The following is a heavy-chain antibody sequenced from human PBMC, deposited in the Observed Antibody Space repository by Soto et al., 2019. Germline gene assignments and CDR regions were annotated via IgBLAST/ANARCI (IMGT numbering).Heavy chain of an antibody. CDR3: AKDLRPDGRYDLDY. Sequence: EVQLLESGGGLAQAGGSLRLSCAASGFNVRIYAMNWVRQAPGKGLEWVSVMIGDGTSWYYADSVRGRFTISRDNSKNMLYLQMNSLRAEDTAVYYCAKDLRPDGRYDLDYWGQGTLVTVSS. J-gene: IGHJ4*02. CDR1: GFNVRIYA. V-gene: IGHV3-23*01. D-gene: IGHD1-26*01. CDR2: MIGDGTSW.